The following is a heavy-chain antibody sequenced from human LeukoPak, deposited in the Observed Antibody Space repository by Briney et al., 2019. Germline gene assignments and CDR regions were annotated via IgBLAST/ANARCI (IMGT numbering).Heavy chain of an antibody. CDR2: ISWNSGII. CDR1: GFTFDDYA. Sequence: PGGSLRLSCAASGFTFDDYAMHWVRQAPGKGLEWVSGISWNSGIIGYADSVKGRFTISRDNAKNSLYLQMNSLRAEDTALYYCAKAPGYSSGWYNYWGQGTLVTVSS. J-gene: IGHJ4*02. CDR3: AKAPGYSSGWYNY. D-gene: IGHD6-19*01. V-gene: IGHV3-9*01.